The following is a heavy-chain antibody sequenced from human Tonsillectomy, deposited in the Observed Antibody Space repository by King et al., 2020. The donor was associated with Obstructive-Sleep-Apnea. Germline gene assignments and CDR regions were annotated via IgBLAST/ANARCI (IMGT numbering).Heavy chain of an antibody. CDR1: GGSISSGGHS. V-gene: IGHV4-30-4*07. CDR2: IHYSGIT. J-gene: IGHJ4*02. D-gene: IGHD6-19*01. CDR3: ARERSIAVAGTLDY. Sequence: QLQLQESGPGLVKPSQTLSLTCAVSGGSISSGGHSWSWIRQPPGKGLEWIGYIHYSGITYYNPSLKSRVTISKDTSKNQFSLKLSFVTAADTAVYYCARERSIAVAGTLDYWGQGTLVTVSS.